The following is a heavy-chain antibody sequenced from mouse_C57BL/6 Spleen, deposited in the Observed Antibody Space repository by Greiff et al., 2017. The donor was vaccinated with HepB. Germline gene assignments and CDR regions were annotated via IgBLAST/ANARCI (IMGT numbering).Heavy chain of an antibody. J-gene: IGHJ4*01. D-gene: IGHD1-1*01. V-gene: IGHV1-52*01. CDR2: IDPSDSET. Sequence: QVQLQQPGAELVRPGSSVKLSCKASGYTFTSYWMHWVKQRPIQGLEWIGNIDPSDSETHYNQKFKDKATLTVDKSSSTAYMQLSSLTSEDSAVYYCARCLDGSSADYAMDYWGQGTSVTVYS. CDR3: ARCLDGSSADYAMDY. CDR1: GYTFTSYW.